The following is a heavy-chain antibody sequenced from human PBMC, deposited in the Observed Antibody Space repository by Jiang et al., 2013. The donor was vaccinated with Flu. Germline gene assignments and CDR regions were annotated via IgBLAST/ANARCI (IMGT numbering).Heavy chain of an antibody. D-gene: IGHD1-1*01. V-gene: IGHV1-2*02. J-gene: IGHJ4*02. CDR1: GYTFTGQY. CDR3: ARTGEFDY. CDR2: INPASGGT. Sequence: GAEVKKPGASVKVSCKASGYTFTGQYMHWVRQAPGQGLEYMGWINPASGGTAYAQKFQDRVTLTSDTSISTAYMELSRLRFDDTAMYYCARTGEFDYWGQGTLVTVSS.